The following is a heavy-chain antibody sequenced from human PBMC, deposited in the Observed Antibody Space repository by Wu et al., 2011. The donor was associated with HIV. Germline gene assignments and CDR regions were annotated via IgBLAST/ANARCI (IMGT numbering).Heavy chain of an antibody. Sequence: QVQLVQSGAEVKKPGASVKVSCKASGYTFTGYYVHWVRQAPGQGLEWLGGIIGIFGKANYAQKFQGRVTITADKSTSTAYMELRSLRSEDTAVYYCARDFGGDEEYWGQGTLGHRLL. D-gene: IGHD2-21*01. CDR1: GYTFTGYY. J-gene: IGHJ4*02. CDR3: ARDFGGDEEY. V-gene: IGHV1-69*06. CDR2: IIGIFGKA.